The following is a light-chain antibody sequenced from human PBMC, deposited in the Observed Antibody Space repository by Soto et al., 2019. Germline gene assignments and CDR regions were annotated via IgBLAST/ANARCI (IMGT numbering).Light chain of an antibody. Sequence: QSALTQPASVSGSPGQSITISCTGTSSNVGSYKLVSWYQQHPGKAPKLMIFEDNKRPSGVSNHFSGSKSGNTASLTISGLKVEDEADYYCCSTGGSPTFVFGTGSKLTVL. CDR3: CSTGGSPTFV. CDR1: SSNVGSYKL. CDR2: EDN. V-gene: IGLV2-23*01. J-gene: IGLJ1*01.